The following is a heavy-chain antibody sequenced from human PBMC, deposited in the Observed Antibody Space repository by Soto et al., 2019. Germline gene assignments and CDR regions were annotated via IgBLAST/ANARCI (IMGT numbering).Heavy chain of an antibody. CDR3: ARDMFSPPDVYYFDY. CDR2: ISSSSSTI. CDR1: GVTFSSYS. D-gene: IGHD3-10*02. J-gene: IGHJ4*02. Sequence: GGSLRLSCAASGVTFSSYSMNWVRQAPGKGLEWVSYISSSSSTIYYADSVKGRFTISRDNAKNSLYLQMNSLRAEDTAVYYCARDMFSPPDVYYFDYWGQGTLVTVSS. V-gene: IGHV3-48*01.